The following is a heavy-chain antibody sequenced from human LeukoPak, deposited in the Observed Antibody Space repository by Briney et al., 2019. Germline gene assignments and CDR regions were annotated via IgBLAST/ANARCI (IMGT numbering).Heavy chain of an antibody. D-gene: IGHD3-3*01. Sequence: GASVKVSCKASGGTFSSFALTWVRQAPGQGLEWMGGIVPVFRTTKYAQRFQGRLTITADESTRSVYMGLGSLRSEDTAVYYCARDGLSESSTTYYFDNWGQGALVTVSS. CDR2: IVPVFRTT. V-gene: IGHV1-69*13. CDR1: GGTFSSFA. CDR3: ARDGLSESSTTYYFDN. J-gene: IGHJ4*02.